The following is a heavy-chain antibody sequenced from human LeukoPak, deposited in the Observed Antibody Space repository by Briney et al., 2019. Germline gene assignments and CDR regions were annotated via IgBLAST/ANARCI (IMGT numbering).Heavy chain of an antibody. CDR3: ARDNGAIRAYYYHGMDV. CDR1: GGSISSRNW. J-gene: IGHJ6*02. CDR2: IYHSGSI. Sequence: SETLTLTCAVSGGSISSRNWWSWVRQPPGKGLEWIGEIYHSGSINYNPSLKSRVTISVDKSKNQLSLRLTSVTAADTAVYYCARDNGAIRAYYYHGMDVWGQGTTVTVSS. D-gene: IGHD2-8*01. V-gene: IGHV4-4*02.